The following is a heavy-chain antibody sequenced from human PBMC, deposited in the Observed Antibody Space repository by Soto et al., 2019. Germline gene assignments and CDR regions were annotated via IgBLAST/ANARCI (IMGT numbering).Heavy chain of an antibody. J-gene: IGHJ4*02. V-gene: IGHV3-53*01. Sequence: PGGSLRLSCAASGFTVSSNYMSWVRQAPGKGLEWVSVIHSGGSTYYADSVKGRFTISRDNSKNTLYLQMNSLRVEDAAVYYCARERFDTSGSKYLDYWGQGALVTVSS. D-gene: IGHD3-22*01. CDR3: ARERFDTSGSKYLDY. CDR1: GFTVSSNY. CDR2: IHSGGST.